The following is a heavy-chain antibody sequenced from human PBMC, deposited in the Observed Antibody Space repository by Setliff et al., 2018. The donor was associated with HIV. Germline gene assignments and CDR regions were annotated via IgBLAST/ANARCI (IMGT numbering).Heavy chain of an antibody. D-gene: IGHD4-4*01. CDR3: ARSGDYSNYYYYYMDV. J-gene: IGHJ6*03. CDR1: GYTFTSYA. V-gene: IGHV1-3*01. CDR2: INAGNGNT. Sequence: ASVKVSCKASGYTFTSYAMYWVRQAPGQRLEWMGWINAGNGNTKYSQKFQGRVTITRDTSASTAYMELSSLRSEDTVVYYCARSGDYSNYYYYYMDVWGKGTTVTVSS.